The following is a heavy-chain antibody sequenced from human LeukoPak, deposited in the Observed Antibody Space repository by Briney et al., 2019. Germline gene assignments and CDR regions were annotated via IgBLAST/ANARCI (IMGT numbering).Heavy chain of an antibody. CDR3: ARDRADAWTFDY. Sequence: SGGSLRLSCAASGFTFSSYSMNWVRQAPGKGLEWVSSISSSSSYIYYADSVKGRFTISRDNAKNSLYLQMNSLRAEDTAVYYCARDRADAWTFDYWGQGTLVTVSS. J-gene: IGHJ4*02. D-gene: IGHD1-1*01. CDR1: GFTFSSYS. CDR2: ISSSSSYI. V-gene: IGHV3-21*01.